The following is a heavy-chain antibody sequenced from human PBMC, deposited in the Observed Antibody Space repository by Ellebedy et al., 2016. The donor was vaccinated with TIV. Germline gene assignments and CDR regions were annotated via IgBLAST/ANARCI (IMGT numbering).Heavy chain of an antibody. CDR2: IMQYGSQK. Sequence: GGSLRLSXEASGFTLSSYWMTWVRQAPGKGLEWVANIMQYGSQKNYLGSVKGRFTISRDNSKNTLYLQMNSLRAEDTAVYYCASGYCGGDCYSSGAFDIWGLGTMVTVSS. D-gene: IGHD2-21*02. CDR3: ASGYCGGDCYSSGAFDI. J-gene: IGHJ3*02. V-gene: IGHV3-7*03. CDR1: GFTLSSYW.